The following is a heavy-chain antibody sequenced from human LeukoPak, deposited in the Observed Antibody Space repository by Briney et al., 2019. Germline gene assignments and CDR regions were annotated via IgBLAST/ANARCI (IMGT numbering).Heavy chain of an antibody. V-gene: IGHV3-30*04. CDR3: ARDYDSSGYHPAGGGY. CDR1: GFNLNFYA. J-gene: IGHJ4*02. CDR2: ISNDANERNE. D-gene: IGHD3-22*01. Sequence: GGSLRLSCSAAGFNLNFYAPNWVRDTPGAGLEWGALISNDANERNETYADSVRGRFIISRDSSKNTVTLQMCGLNVDETAVYYCARDYDSSGYHPAGGGYWGQRSRVSVSS.